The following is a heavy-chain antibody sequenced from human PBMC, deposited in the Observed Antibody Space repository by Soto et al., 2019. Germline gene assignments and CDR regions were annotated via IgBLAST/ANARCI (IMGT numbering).Heavy chain of an antibody. V-gene: IGHV1-2*02. CDR2: MDPITGGT. J-gene: IGHJ6*02. CDR3: ARGGGWGTYYFDSAGYRRGDV. Sequence: ASVKVSCKASGYNLGAYYTYWVRQAPGRGLEWVGWMDPITGGTDSEERLRDRVTISVDKSVSTAYLQWSSLKASDTAVYYCARGGGWGTYYFDSAGYRRGDVWGQGTTVTVSS. D-gene: IGHD3-22*01. CDR1: GYNLGAYY.